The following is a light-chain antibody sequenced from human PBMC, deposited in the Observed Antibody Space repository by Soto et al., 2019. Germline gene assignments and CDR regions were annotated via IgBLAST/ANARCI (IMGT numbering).Light chain of an antibody. J-gene: IGLJ1*01. V-gene: IGLV2-23*01. CDR1: SSDVGGSGL. CDR3: CSYARPTFYA. CDR2: EGF. Sequence: QSALTQPASVSGSPGQSITISCTGTSSDVGGSGLVSWYQFHPGKAPKLLIFEGFKRPSGVSNRFSGSKSGSTASLTISGLQAEDEADYYCCSYARPTFYAFATGTKVTVL.